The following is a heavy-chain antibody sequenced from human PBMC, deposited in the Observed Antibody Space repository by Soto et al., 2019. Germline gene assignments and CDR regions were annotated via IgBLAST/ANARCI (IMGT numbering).Heavy chain of an antibody. CDR1: GFTFSSDG. CDR3: AIDGEHIVVLTAPDY. Sequence: QVQLVESGGGVVQPGRSLRLSCAASGFTFSSDGMHWVRQAPGKGLECVAVIWYDGSNKHYADSVKGRFTISRDNSKNSLYLDMNSLRDEDTGVYYCAIDGEHIVVLTAPDYWGQGPLVTVSS. J-gene: IGHJ4*02. D-gene: IGHD2-21*02. CDR2: IWYDGSNK. V-gene: IGHV3-33*01.